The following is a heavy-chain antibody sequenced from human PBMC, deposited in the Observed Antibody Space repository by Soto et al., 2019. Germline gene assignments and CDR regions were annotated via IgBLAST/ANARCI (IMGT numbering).Heavy chain of an antibody. CDR3: ARVAYGAYHFDY. V-gene: IGHV3-74*01. CDR1: GFTFSSYW. D-gene: IGHD2-21*01. J-gene: IGHJ4*02. Sequence: EVQLVESGGGLVQPGGSLRLSCAASGFTFSSYWMHWVRQAPGEGLVWVSRINTDGSTRSYVDSVKGRFPISRDNAKNTLFLQMNSLRPEDTAVYYCARVAYGAYHFDYWGQGTLVT. CDR2: INTDGSTR.